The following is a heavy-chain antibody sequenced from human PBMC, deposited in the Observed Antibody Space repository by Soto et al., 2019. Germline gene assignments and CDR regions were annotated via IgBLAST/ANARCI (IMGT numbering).Heavy chain of an antibody. J-gene: IGHJ4*02. Sequence: EVQLLESGGGLVQPGGTLTLSCAASGFTLSHYWMHWVRQVPGRGLVWVSRLKYDGTTTSYADSVKGRFTISRDNAKNTVYVQMSSLRAEDTATYDCVRSNSGCFDYWGQGTVVTVSS. CDR1: GFTLSHYW. CDR2: LKYDGTTT. V-gene: IGHV3-74*01. CDR3: VRSNSGCFDY. D-gene: IGHD1-7*01.